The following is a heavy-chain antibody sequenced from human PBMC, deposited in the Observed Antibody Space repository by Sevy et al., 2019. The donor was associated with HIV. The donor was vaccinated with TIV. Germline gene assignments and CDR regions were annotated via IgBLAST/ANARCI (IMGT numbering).Heavy chain of an antibody. Sequence: GGSLRLSCAASELTFSKYSMTGFRKPPGKGREWVSTLSFGCGEINYADSVKGRFTISRDNSKSSVYLQMNNLRPEDTAVYYCAREGCTKPHDYWGQGTLVTVSS. J-gene: IGHJ4*02. CDR3: AREGCTKPHDY. V-gene: IGHV3-23*01. CDR1: ELTFSKYS. D-gene: IGHD2-8*01. CDR2: LSFGCGEI.